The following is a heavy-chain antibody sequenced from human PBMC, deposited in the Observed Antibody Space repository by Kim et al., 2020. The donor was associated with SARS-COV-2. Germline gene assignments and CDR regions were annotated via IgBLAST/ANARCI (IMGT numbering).Heavy chain of an antibody. J-gene: IGHJ3*02. CDR1: GGSISSSSYY. D-gene: IGHD3-10*01. CDR2: IYYSGST. CDR3: ARAPGDSGIDDAFDI. V-gene: IGHV4-39*01. Sequence: SETLSLTCTVSGGSISSSSYYWGWIRQPPGKGLEWIGSIYYSGSTYYNPSLKSRVTISVDTSKNQFSLKLSSVTAADTAVYYCARAPGDSGIDDAFDIWGQGTMVTVSS.